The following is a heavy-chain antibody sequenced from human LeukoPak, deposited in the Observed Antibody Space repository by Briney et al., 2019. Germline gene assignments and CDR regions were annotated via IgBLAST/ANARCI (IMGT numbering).Heavy chain of an antibody. CDR2: IQYDGSNE. CDR1: GFTFNSYG. D-gene: IGHD3-10*01. J-gene: IGHJ5*02. V-gene: IGHV3-30*02. Sequence: GGSLRLSCAASGFTFNSYGMHWVRQAPGKGLEWVAYIQYDGSNEQYAHSVKGRFRISRDSSKNILYLQMNSLRAEDTAVYYCAKDLMRDRWFGESWGQGTLVTVSS. CDR3: AKDLMRDRWFGES.